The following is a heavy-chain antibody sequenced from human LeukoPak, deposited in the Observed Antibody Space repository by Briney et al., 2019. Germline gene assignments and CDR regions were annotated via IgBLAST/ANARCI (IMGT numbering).Heavy chain of an antibody. J-gene: IGHJ4*02. Sequence: TGGSLRLSCAASGFTFSSYAMSWVRQAPGKGLEWVSGISGSGGSTYYADSVKGRFTISRDNSKNTLDLQMNSLRAEDTALYYCAKAVAGTTATKPFDYWGQGTLVTVSS. V-gene: IGHV3-23*01. D-gene: IGHD6-19*01. CDR3: AKAVAGTTATKPFDY. CDR1: GFTFSSYA. CDR2: ISGSGGST.